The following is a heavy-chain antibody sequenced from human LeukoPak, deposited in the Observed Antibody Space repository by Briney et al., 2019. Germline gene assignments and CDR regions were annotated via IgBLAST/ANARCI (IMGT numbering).Heavy chain of an antibody. CDR2: IHHRGTT. CDR1: GGSISTNTYY. Sequence: SETLSLTCIVSGGSISTNTYYWGWIRLPPGKGLEWIGEIHHRGTTYYNPSLRSRVTISVDMSKNQFSLRLTSVTAADTAVYYCARVTYNGYQHFDYWGQGNLVTVS. CDR3: ARVTYNGYQHFDY. V-gene: IGHV4-39*07. J-gene: IGHJ4*02. D-gene: IGHD3-10*01.